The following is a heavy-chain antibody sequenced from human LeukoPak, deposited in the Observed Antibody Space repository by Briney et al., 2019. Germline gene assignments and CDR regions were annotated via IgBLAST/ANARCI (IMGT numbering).Heavy chain of an antibody. CDR2: ISAYNGNT. CDR3: ASLDVAAADSPARYYYYYMDV. D-gene: IGHD6-13*01. J-gene: IGHJ6*03. CDR1: GYTFTSYG. Sequence: ASVKVSCKASGYTFTSYGISWVRQAPGQGLEWMGWISAYNGNTNYAQKLQGRVTMTTDTSTSTAYMELSSLRSEDTAVYYCASLDVAAADSPARYYYYYMDVWGKGTTVTVSS. V-gene: IGHV1-18*01.